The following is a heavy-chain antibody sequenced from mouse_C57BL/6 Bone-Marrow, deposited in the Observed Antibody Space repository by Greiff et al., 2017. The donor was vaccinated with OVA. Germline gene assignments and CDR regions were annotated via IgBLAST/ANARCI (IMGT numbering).Heavy chain of an antibody. V-gene: IGHV1-74*01. CDR1: GYTFTSYW. CDR3: ANKGVYYYGSSYGYFDY. J-gene: IGHJ2*01. Sequence: VQLQQPGAELVKPGASVKVSCKASGYTFTSYWMHWVKQRPGQGLEWIGRIHPSDSDTNYNQKFKGKATLTVDKSSSAAYMQLSSLTSEDSAVYYCANKGVYYYGSSYGYFDYWGQGTTLTVSS. CDR2: IHPSDSDT. D-gene: IGHD1-1*01.